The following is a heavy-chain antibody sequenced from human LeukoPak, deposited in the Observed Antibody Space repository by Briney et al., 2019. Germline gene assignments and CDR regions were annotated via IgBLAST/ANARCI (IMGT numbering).Heavy chain of an antibody. V-gene: IGHV3-23*01. CDR3: AKGKYSSGGVPDY. J-gene: IGHJ4*02. D-gene: IGHD6-19*01. CDR2: ISGGGEST. Sequence: AGGSLGLSCVASEFTFSSHAMNWVRQAPGKGLEWVSSISGGGESTYYADSVKGRSTVSRDNSKNTLYLQINSLRGEDTAVYYCAKGKYSSGGVPDYWGQGTLVTVSS. CDR1: EFTFSSHA.